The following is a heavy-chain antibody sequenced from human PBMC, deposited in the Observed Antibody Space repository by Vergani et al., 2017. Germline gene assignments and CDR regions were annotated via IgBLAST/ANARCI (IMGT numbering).Heavy chain of an antibody. V-gene: IGHV1-3*04. CDR3: GGGANILGRLDYYGMDV. J-gene: IGHJ6*02. D-gene: IGHD2/OR15-2a*01. CDR1: GYTFNSYA. Sequence: QVQLVQSGAEVGKPGASVKVFCKASGYTFNSYAMHWVRQAPGQRLECMGWINTCSGNTKYSQNFQGRVTMTRDTSESTAYMGQRRLRSEDTAVYYCGGGANILGRLDYYGMDVWGQGTTVTVSS. CDR2: INTCSGNT.